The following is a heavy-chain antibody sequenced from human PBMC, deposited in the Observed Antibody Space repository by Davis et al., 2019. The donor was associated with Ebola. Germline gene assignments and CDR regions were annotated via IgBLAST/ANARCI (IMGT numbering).Heavy chain of an antibody. J-gene: IGHJ6*04. CDR1: GGTFSSYA. CDR2: IIPIFGTA. V-gene: IGHV1-69*13. CDR3: ARAFSSWYGMDV. Sequence: AASVKVSCKASGGTFSSYAISWVRQAPGQGLEWMGGIIPIFGTANYAQKFQGRVTITADESTSTAYMELSSLRSEDTAVYYCARAFSSWYGMDVWGKGTTVTVSS. D-gene: IGHD6-13*01.